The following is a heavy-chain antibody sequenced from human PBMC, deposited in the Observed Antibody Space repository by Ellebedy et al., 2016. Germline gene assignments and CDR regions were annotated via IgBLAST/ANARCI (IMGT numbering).Heavy chain of an antibody. CDR1: GFSSSP. Sequence: GGSLRLSCAVSGFSSSPMHWVRQAPGKGLEWVGLISFDGGNKYYADLVKGRFTISRDNSKNTLYLQMNSLRVEDTAVYYCARGVSSGWSRAIQYWGQGTLVTVSS. D-gene: IGHD6-19*01. J-gene: IGHJ4*02. V-gene: IGHV3-30*04. CDR2: ISFDGGNK. CDR3: ARGVSSGWSRAIQY.